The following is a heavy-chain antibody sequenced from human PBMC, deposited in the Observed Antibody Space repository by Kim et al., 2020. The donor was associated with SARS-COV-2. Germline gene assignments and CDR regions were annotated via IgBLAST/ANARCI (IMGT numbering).Heavy chain of an antibody. Sequence: SETLSLTCAVYGGSFSGYYWSWIRQPPGKGLEWIGEINHSGSTNYNPSLKSRVTISVDTSKNQFSLKLSSVTAADTAVYYCARGWRYSNYVFDYWGQGTL. CDR2: INHSGST. D-gene: IGHD4-4*01. J-gene: IGHJ4*02. CDR3: ARGWRYSNYVFDY. CDR1: GGSFSGYY. V-gene: IGHV4-34*01.